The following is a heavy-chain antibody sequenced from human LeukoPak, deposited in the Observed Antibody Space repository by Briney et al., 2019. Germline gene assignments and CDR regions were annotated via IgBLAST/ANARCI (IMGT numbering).Heavy chain of an antibody. CDR3: ARDQVPRYYYYMDV. Sequence: ASVKVSCKASGYTFTSYGISWVRQAPGQGLEWMGGIIPIFGTANYAQKFQGRVTITADKSTSTAYMELSSLRSEDTAVYYCARDQVPRYYYYMDVWDKGTTVTVSS. CDR2: IIPIFGTA. J-gene: IGHJ6*03. V-gene: IGHV1-69*06. D-gene: IGHD3-10*01. CDR1: GYTFTSYG.